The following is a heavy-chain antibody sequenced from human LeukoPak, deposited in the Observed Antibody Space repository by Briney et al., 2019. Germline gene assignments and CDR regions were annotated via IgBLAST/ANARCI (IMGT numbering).Heavy chain of an antibody. CDR2: ISSTGSTI. V-gene: IGHV3-11*01. Sequence: PGGSLRLSCAASGFTFSDYYMTWIRQAPGKGLEWVSYISSTGSTIYYADSVEGRFTISRDNAKNSLYLQMGSLRAEDTAVYYCARGKAYYYYGMDVWGQGTTVTVSS. J-gene: IGHJ6*02. CDR3: ARGKAYYYYGMDV. CDR1: GFTFSDYY.